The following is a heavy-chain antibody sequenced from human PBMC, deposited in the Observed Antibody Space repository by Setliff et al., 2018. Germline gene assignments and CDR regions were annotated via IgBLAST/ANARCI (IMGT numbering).Heavy chain of an antibody. V-gene: IGHV4-34*01. CDR1: GESFSESFSGYY. Sequence: LSLTCAVSGESFSESFSGYYWNWIRQPPGKGLEWIGEINHSGGTNYNPSLKSRVTISVDTSKNQFSLKLSSVTAADTAVYYCARGDIAAPRYKLRFSAFDYWGQGTLVTVSS. D-gene: IGHD6-13*01. CDR3: ARGDIAAPRYKLRFSAFDY. CDR2: INHSGGT. J-gene: IGHJ4*02.